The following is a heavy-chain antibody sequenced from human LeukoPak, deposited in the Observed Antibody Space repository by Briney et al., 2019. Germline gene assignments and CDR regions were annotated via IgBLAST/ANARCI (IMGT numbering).Heavy chain of an antibody. Sequence: GGSLRLSCAASGFTFSSYAMHWIRQAPGKGLEWVAVISYDGSNKYHADSVKGRLTISRDNSKNTLYLQMNSLRAEDTAVYYCARVRFVVVVDYGMDVWGQGTTVTVSS. CDR1: GFTFSSYA. CDR3: ARVRFVVVVDYGMDV. D-gene: IGHD2-15*01. CDR2: ISYDGSNK. J-gene: IGHJ6*02. V-gene: IGHV3-30*04.